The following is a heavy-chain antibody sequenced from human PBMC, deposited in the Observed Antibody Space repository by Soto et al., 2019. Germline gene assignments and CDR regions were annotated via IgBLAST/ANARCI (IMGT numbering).Heavy chain of an antibody. V-gene: IGHV1-8*01. D-gene: IGHD2-21*02. J-gene: IGHJ4*02. CDR1: GYTFTNYD. CDR2: TNPKSGYT. Sequence: ASVKVSCKTSGYTFTNYDINWVRQATGQGLEWMGWTNPKSGYTGSAQKFQGRVTMTRDTSIRTAYMELNSLRSEDTAVYYCARSIVVVTAIDYWGQGTLVTVSS. CDR3: ARSIVVVTAIDY.